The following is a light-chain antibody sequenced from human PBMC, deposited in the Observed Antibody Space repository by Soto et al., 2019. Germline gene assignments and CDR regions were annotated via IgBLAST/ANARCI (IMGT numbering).Light chain of an antibody. CDR2: KAS. CDR3: QQYNSYSPLT. CDR1: QSISTW. J-gene: IGKJ4*01. Sequence: DIQMTQSPSTLPASVGDSVTITCRADQSISTWLAWYQQIPGKAPNLLIYKASRLETGVPSRCSGSGSGTEFTLTIIFLQPDDFATYYCQQYNSYSPLTFGGGTKVDIK. V-gene: IGKV1-5*03.